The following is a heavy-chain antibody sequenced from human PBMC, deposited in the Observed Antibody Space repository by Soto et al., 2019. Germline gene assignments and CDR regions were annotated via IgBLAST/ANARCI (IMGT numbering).Heavy chain of an antibody. V-gene: IGHV4-59*01. CDR2: IYYSGST. D-gene: IGHD3-22*01. J-gene: IGHJ6*02. CDR1: GGSIRSYY. CDR3: ARLNTMIVGLGVDV. Sequence: TSETLSLTCTVSGGSIRSYYWSWIRQPPGKRLEWIGYIYYSGSTNYNPSLKSRVTISVDTSKNQFSLKLSSVTAADTAVYYCARLNTMIVGLGVDVWGQGTTVTVSS.